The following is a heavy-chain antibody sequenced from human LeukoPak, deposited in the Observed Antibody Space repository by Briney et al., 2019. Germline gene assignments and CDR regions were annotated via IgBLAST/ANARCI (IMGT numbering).Heavy chain of an antibody. CDR3: TTEGRIAVDYYGMDV. CDR1: GFTFSNAW. Sequence: GGSLRLSCAASGFTFSNAWMSWVGQAPGKGLEWVGRIKSKTDGGTTDYAAPVKGRFTISRDDSKNTLYLQMNSLKTEDTAVYYCTTEGRIAVDYYGMDVWGQGTTVTVSS. CDR2: IKSKTDGGTT. V-gene: IGHV3-15*01. J-gene: IGHJ6*02. D-gene: IGHD6-19*01.